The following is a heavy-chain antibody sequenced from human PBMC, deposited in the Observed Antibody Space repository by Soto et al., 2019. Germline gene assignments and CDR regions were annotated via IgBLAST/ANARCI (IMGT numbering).Heavy chain of an antibody. V-gene: IGHV3-53*01. CDR2: IYSGGST. Sequence: GGSLRLSCAASGFTVSSNYMSWVRQAPGKGLEWVSVIYSGGSTYYADSVKGRFTISRDNSKNTLYLQMNSLRAEDTAVYYCARAPYYYDSSGYPYAFDYWGQGTLVTVSS. D-gene: IGHD3-22*01. CDR1: GFTVSSNY. J-gene: IGHJ4*02. CDR3: ARAPYYYDSSGYPYAFDY.